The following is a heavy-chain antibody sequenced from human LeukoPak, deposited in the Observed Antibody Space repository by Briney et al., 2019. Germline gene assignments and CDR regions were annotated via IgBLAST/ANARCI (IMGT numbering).Heavy chain of an antibody. J-gene: IGHJ4*02. CDR3: ARDLYYYDSSGYPSPFDY. CDR1: GGTFSSYA. V-gene: IGHV1-69*05. D-gene: IGHD3-22*01. CDR2: IIPIFGTA. Sequence: SVKVSCKASGGTFSSYAISWVRQAPGQGLEWMGGIIPIFGTANYAQKFQGRVTITTHESTSTAYMELSSLRSEDTAVYYCARDLYYYDSSGYPSPFDYWGQGTLVTVSS.